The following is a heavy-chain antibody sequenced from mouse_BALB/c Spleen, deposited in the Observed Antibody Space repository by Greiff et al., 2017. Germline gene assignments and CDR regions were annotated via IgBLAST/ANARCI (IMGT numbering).Heavy chain of an antibody. D-gene: IGHD2-14*01. V-gene: IGHV1S127*01. Sequence: VQLQQPGAELVKPGASVKMSCKASGYTFTSYWMHWVKQRPGQGLEWIGTIDPSDSYTSYNQKFKGKATLTVDTSSSTAYMQLSSLTSEDSAVYYCTRGVPAWFADWGQGTLVTVSA. J-gene: IGHJ3*01. CDR3: TRGVPAWFAD. CDR2: IDPSDSYT. CDR1: GYTFTSYW.